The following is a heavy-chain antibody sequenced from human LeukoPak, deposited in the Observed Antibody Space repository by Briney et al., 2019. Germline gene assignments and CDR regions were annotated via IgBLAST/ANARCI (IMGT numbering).Heavy chain of an antibody. V-gene: IGHV4-4*07. CDR3: ARYLRSNWFDP. Sequence: SETLSLTCTVSGGSISSYYLSWIRQPAGKGLEWIGRMYIGGSTSYNPSLKSRVTMSVDTSKNQFSLNLSSVTAADTAVYYCARYLRSNWFDPWGQGTLVTVS. CDR1: GGSISSYY. CDR2: MYIGGST. J-gene: IGHJ5*02.